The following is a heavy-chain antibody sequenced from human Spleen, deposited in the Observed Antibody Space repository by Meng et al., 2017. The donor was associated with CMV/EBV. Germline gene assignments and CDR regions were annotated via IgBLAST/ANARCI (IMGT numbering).Heavy chain of an antibody. J-gene: IGHJ4*02. CDR2: IYYSGST. CDR1: GGSISRSSYY. D-gene: IGHD3-3*02. CDR3: ARRLRSFLGDY. Sequence: SETLSLTCTVSGGSISRSSYYWGWIRQPPGKGLEWIGSIYYSGSTYYNPSLKSRVTISVDTSKNQFSLKLRSVTTADTSVYYCARRLRSFLGDYLGQGTLVTVSS. V-gene: IGHV4-39*07.